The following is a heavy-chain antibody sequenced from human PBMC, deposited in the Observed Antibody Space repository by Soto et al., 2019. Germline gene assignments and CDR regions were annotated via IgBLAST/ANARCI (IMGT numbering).Heavy chain of an antibody. D-gene: IGHD4-17*01. V-gene: IGHV1-18*01. CDR2: ISAYNGNT. CDR1: GYTFTSYG. CDR3: ARGQNVDYSPGNKWFDP. Sequence: QVQLVQSGAEVKKPGASVKVSCKASGYTFTSYGISWVRQAPGQGLEWMGWISAYNGNTNYAQKLQGRVTRTTDTSTSTAYMQLTSLRSDDTAVYYYARGQNVDYSPGNKWFDPWGQGTLVTVSS. J-gene: IGHJ5*02.